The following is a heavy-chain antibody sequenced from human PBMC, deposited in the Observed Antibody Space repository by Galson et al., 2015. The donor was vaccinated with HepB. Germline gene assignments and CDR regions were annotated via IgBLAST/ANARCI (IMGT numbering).Heavy chain of an antibody. Sequence: QSGAEVKKPGESLKISCKGSGYSFTSYWIGWVRQMPGKGLEWMGIIYPGDSDTRYSPSFQGQVTISADKSISSAHLQWSSLKASDTAIYYCARHGGGYCSSGGCNLYGMDVWGQGTTVTVSS. CDR1: GYSFTSYW. CDR2: IYPGDSDT. CDR3: ARHGGGYCSSGGCNLYGMDV. V-gene: IGHV5-51*01. J-gene: IGHJ6*02. D-gene: IGHD2-15*01.